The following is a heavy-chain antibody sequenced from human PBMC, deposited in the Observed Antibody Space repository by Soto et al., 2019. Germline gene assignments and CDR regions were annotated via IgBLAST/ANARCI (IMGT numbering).Heavy chain of an antibody. Sequence: GESLKISCRTSGYKFTSSWIAWVRQMPGKGLEWMGIIFPSDSDTRYSPSFQGQVTISADRSTSTVFLQWASLKASDTAVYFCARKDKSVYFNWFDPWGQGTLVTVSS. V-gene: IGHV5-51*01. CDR1: GYKFTSSW. CDR3: ARKDKSVYFNWFDP. D-gene: IGHD3-10*01. J-gene: IGHJ5*02. CDR2: IFPSDSDT.